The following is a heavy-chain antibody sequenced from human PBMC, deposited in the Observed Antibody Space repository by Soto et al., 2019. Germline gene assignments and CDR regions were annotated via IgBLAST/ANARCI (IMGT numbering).Heavy chain of an antibody. Sequence: VKVSCKASGYTFTSYAMHWVRQAPGQRLEWMGWINAGNGNTKYSQKFQGRVTITRDTSASTAYMELSSLRSEDTAVYYCARDLLMVYAIPVYWGQGTLVTVSS. V-gene: IGHV1-3*01. CDR2: INAGNGNT. CDR1: GYTFTSYA. D-gene: IGHD2-8*01. J-gene: IGHJ4*02. CDR3: ARDLLMVYAIPVY.